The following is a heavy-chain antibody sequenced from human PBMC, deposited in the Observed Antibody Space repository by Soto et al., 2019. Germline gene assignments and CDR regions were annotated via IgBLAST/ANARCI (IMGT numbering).Heavy chain of an antibody. J-gene: IGHJ6*02. V-gene: IGHV1-2*04. D-gene: IGHD5-12*01. CDR2: INPNSGGT. CDR1: GYTFTGYY. Sequence: ASVKVSCKASGYTFTGYYMHWVRQAPGQGLEWMGWINPNSGGTNYAQKFQGWVTMTRDTSISTAYMELSRLRSDDTAVYYCARAGRWLQFRYYYHGMDVWGQGTTVTAP. CDR3: ARAGRWLQFRYYYHGMDV.